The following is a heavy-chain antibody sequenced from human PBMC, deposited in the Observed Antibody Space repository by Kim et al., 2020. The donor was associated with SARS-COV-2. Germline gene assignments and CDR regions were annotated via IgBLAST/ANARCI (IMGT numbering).Heavy chain of an antibody. V-gene: IGHV3-43*02. J-gene: IGHJ4*02. D-gene: IGHD2-15*01. CDR1: GFTFDDYA. CDR2: ISGDGGST. Sequence: GGSLRLSCAASGFTFDDYAMHWVRQAPGKGLEWVSLISGDGGSTYYADFVKGRFTISRDNSKNSLYLQMNSLRTEDTALYYCAKDIGVLNSEFSFDYWGQGTLVTVSS. CDR3: AKDIGVLNSEFSFDY.